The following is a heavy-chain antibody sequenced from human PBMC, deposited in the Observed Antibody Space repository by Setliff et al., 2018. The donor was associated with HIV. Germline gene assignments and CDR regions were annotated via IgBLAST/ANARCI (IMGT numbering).Heavy chain of an antibody. Sequence: GGSLRLSCAVSGFNVTDNYMTWFRQAPGKGLEWVSILHRDGGTYSADSVKGRFTISRDNSKNTLYLRMNNLRVDDTAVYYCARLNFWSVLYNWPAPWGQGTLVTVSS. CDR2: LHRDGGT. CDR3: ARLNFWSVLYNWPAP. J-gene: IGHJ5*02. D-gene: IGHD3-3*01. CDR1: GFNVTDNY. V-gene: IGHV3-53*01.